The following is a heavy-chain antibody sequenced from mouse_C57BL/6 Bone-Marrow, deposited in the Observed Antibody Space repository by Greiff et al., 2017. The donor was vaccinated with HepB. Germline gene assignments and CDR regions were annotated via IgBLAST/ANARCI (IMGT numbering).Heavy chain of an antibody. CDR2: ISYDDSN. J-gene: IGHJ4*01. CDR3: ARENLAMDY. V-gene: IGHV3-6*01. Sequence: EVQLVESGPGLVKPSQSLSLTCSVTGYSITSGYFWNWIRQFPGNKVEWMGYISYDDSNNYNPSLKNRITITRDTSKNQFFLKLNAVTTEDTAIDDYARENLAMDYWGQGTSVTVSS. CDR1: GYSITSGYF.